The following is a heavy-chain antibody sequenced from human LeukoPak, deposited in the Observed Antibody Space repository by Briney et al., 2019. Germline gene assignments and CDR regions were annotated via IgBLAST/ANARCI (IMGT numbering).Heavy chain of an antibody. V-gene: IGHV4-59*01. Sequence: SETLSLTCTVSGRSISSYYWSWIRQPPGKGREWVGYIYYSGSTNYNPSLKSRVTISVDTSKNQFSLKLSSVTAADTAVYYCARVGGGKNEGYGDPPLLDYYYMDVWGKGTTVTVSS. CDR1: GRSISSYY. CDR2: IYYSGST. CDR3: ARVGGGKNEGYGDPPLLDYYYMDV. D-gene: IGHD4-17*01. J-gene: IGHJ6*03.